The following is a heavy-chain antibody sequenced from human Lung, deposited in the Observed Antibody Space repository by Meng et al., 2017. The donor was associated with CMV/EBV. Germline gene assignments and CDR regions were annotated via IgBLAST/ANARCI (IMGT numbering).Heavy chain of an antibody. V-gene: IGHV4-4*02. J-gene: IGHJ1*01. CDR1: GDSNTNENR. Sequence: QGQWGEAGPPPVSPSEPLSLTFPVSGDSNTNENRLAWVRQPPGKGLEWIGEIPHRGSSAYNPSLKSRVSMSIDKSKNQFSLKLTSVTAADTAVYHCLRRSGGSVWGQGTLVTVSS. CDR2: IPHRGSS. CDR3: LRRSGGSV. D-gene: IGHD3-10*01.